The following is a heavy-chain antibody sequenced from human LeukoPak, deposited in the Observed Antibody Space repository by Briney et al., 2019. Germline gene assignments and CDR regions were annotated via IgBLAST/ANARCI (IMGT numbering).Heavy chain of an antibody. CDR3: ARAMTTTKKAGYFDC. CDR2: IYWDDDK. V-gene: IGHV2-5*02. J-gene: IGHJ4*03. CDR1: GFSLSTSGVG. D-gene: IGHD4-11*01. Sequence: KVSGPTLVNPTQTLTLTCTFSGFSLSTSGVGVGWIRQPPGKALEWLALIYWDDDKRYSPSLKSGLTITKDTSKNQVVLTMTDMDPVDTATYYCARAMTTTKKAGYFDCWGQGTLVTVS.